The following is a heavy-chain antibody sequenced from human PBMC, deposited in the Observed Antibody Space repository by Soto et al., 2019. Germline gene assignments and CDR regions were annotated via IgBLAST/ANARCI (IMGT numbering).Heavy chain of an antibody. Sequence: QAQLRESGPGLVKPSETLTLTCSVSDGSVTGYSWSWVRQPPGKGLELIGQLYASGTTTTNPSLRSRVTMSLDTSQNHFSLRLNSVTAADTAVYFCARQARDHIDSSNNCYDPWGQGTLVTVSS. CDR3: ARQARDHIDSSNNCYDP. J-gene: IGHJ5*02. CDR1: DGSVTGYS. D-gene: IGHD3-22*01. CDR2: LYASGTT. V-gene: IGHV4-59*08.